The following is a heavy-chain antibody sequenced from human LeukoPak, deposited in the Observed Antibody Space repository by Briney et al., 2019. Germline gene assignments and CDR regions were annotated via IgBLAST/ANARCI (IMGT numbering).Heavy chain of an antibody. CDR1: GGSISSYY. CDR2: IYYSGST. D-gene: IGHD3-3*01. V-gene: IGHV4-59*12. CDR3: ARGGVGYDFWSGKDWFDP. Sequence: PSQTLSLTCTVSGGSISSYYWSWIRQPPGKGLEWIGYIYYSGSTYYNPSLKSRVTISVDTSKNQFSLKLSSVTAADTAVYYCARGGVGYDFWSGKDWFDPWGQGTLVTVSS. J-gene: IGHJ5*02.